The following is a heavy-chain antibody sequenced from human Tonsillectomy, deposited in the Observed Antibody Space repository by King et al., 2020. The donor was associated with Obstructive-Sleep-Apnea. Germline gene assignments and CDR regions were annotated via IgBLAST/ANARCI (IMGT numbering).Heavy chain of an antibody. Sequence: QLVQSGPEVKKTGSSVKVSCKASVDTFTTYASTWVRQAPGQGLELMRGIIPMSGLTNYAQKFQGRVTFTADKSTKTAYMELISLKSEDTAIYYCARGWASTTGDWFDPWGQGTRVTVSS. CDR3: ARGWASTTGDWFDP. CDR1: VDTFTTYA. V-gene: IGHV1-69*17. J-gene: IGHJ5*01. CDR2: IIPMSGLT. D-gene: IGHD1-26*01.